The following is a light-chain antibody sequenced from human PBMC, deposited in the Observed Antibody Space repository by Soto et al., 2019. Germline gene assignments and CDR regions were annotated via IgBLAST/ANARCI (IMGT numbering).Light chain of an antibody. CDR1: SSDVGSYNL. J-gene: IGLJ1*01. CDR3: CSYAGSSTLYV. V-gene: IGLV2-23*01. CDR2: EGS. Sequence: QSALTQPASVSGSPGQSITISCTGTSSDVGSYNLVSWYQQHPGKAPKLMIYEGSKRPSGVSNRFSGSKSGNTASLTISGLQAEDEADHYCCSYAGSSTLYVFGTGTKVTLL.